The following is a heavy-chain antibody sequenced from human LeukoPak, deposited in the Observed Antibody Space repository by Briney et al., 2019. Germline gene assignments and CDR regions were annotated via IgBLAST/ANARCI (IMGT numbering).Heavy chain of an antibody. CDR2: IYYSGST. D-gene: IGHD1-26*01. Sequence: SETLSLTCTVSGGSMSGYFWSWIRQPPGQGLEWIGYIYYSGSTNYNPSLKSRVTISVDTSKNQFSLKLSSVTAADTAVYYCARRRRSGSYGDSVVDYWGQGTLVTVSS. V-gene: IGHV4-59*08. CDR1: GGSMSGYF. J-gene: IGHJ4*02. CDR3: ARRRRSGSYGDSVVDY.